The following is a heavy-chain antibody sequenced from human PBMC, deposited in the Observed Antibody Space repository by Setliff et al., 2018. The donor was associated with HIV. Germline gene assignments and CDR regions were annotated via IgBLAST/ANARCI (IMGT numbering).Heavy chain of an antibody. CDR3: ARPVSKNFYGMDV. J-gene: IGHJ6*02. CDR2: LYFSGSA. V-gene: IGHV4-59*11. Sequence: SETLSLTCTVSGDPISSHYWSWIRQPPGKGLEWIGTLYFSGSASYNSSLKSRVTISGDTSKNQFSLNLTSVTAADTAVYYCARPVSKNFYGMDVWGLGTTVTVSS. CDR1: GDPISSHY.